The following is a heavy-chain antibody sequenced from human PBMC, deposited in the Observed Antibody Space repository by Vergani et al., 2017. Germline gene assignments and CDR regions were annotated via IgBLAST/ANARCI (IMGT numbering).Heavy chain of an antibody. V-gene: IGHV3-33*01. Sequence: QVQLVESGGCVVQPGRSLRLSCAASGFTFSSYGMHWVRQAPGKGLAWVAVIWYDGSNKYYADSVTGRFTISRDNSKNTLYLQMNSLRAEDTAVYYCARVGGPYCGGDCYSDYWGQGTLVTVSS. CDR1: GFTFSSYG. D-gene: IGHD2-21*02. J-gene: IGHJ4*02. CDR2: IWYDGSNK. CDR3: ARVGGPYCGGDCYSDY.